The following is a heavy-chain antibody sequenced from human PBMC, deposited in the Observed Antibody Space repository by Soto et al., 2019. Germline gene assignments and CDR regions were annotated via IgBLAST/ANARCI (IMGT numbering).Heavy chain of an antibody. Sequence: QVQLVQSGAEVKKPGASVRVSGKASGYTFPSNVITWVRQAPGQGLEWMGWISAYNGNTNYAQKLQGRVTMTTDTSTSTAYMELRSLRSDDTAVYYCARAYGDYVVDYWGQGTLVTVSS. V-gene: IGHV1-18*01. CDR2: ISAYNGNT. D-gene: IGHD4-17*01. J-gene: IGHJ4*02. CDR3: ARAYGDYVVDY. CDR1: GYTFPSNV.